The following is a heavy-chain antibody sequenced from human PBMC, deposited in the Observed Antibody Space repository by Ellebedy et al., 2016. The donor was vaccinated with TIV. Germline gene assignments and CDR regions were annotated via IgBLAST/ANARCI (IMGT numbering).Heavy chain of an antibody. CDR1: GGSISSYY. J-gene: IGHJ4*02. Sequence: MPSETLSLTCTVSGGSISSYYWGWIRQPPGKGLEWIGSIYYSGSTNYNPSLKSRVTISVDTSKNQFSLKLSSVTAADTAVYYCARVTADDSYSGSHEEGYFDYWGQGTLVTVSS. D-gene: IGHD1-26*01. V-gene: IGHV4-39*07. CDR3: ARVTADDSYSGSHEEGYFDY. CDR2: IYYSGST.